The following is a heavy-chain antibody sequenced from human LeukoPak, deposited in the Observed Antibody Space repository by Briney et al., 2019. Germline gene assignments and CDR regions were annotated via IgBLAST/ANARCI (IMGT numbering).Heavy chain of an antibody. J-gene: IGHJ4*02. CDR1: GFTFSSYS. D-gene: IGHD2-15*01. CDR3: ARARYDYFDY. V-gene: IGHV3-21*01. CDR2: TSSSSYI. Sequence: GGSLRLSCAASGFTFSSYSMNWVRQAPGKGLELVSSTSSSSYIYYAASVKGRFTISRDNAKNSLYLQMNSLRAEDTAVYYCARARYDYFDYWGQGTLVTVSS.